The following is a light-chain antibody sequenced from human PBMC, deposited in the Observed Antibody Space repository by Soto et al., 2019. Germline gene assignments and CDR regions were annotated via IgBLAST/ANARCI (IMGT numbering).Light chain of an antibody. Sequence: EIVLTQSPATLSLSRGERATLSCRASQSVSSYLAWYQQKPGQAPRLLIYDASNRATGIPARFSGSGSGTDFTLTISSLEPEDFAVYYCQQRSNWPPVRTFGQGTKVEIK. J-gene: IGKJ1*01. V-gene: IGKV3-11*01. CDR1: QSVSSY. CDR2: DAS. CDR3: QQRSNWPPVRT.